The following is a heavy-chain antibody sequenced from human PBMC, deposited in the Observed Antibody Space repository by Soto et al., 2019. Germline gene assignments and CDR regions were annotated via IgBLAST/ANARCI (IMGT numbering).Heavy chain of an antibody. J-gene: IGHJ6*02. CDR1: GYIFTSHY. CDR3: ARDFKDRGSMTYYSYFGMDV. V-gene: IGHV1-46*01. Sequence: ASVKVSCKASGYIFTSHYIHWVRQAPGQGLEWLGIINPENGAASNVPKLQGRVTMTRDTSTRTVYMELSSLTSEDTAVYYCARDFKDRGSMTYYSYFGMDVWGLGTTVTVSS. CDR2: INPENGAA. D-gene: IGHD3-10*01.